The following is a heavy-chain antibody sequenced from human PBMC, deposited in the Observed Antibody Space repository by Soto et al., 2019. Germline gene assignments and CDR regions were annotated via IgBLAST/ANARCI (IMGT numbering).Heavy chain of an antibody. D-gene: IGHD2-15*01. CDR2: IYKSATT. CDR1: GDSISTVDYF. Sequence: SETLSLTCSVSGDSISTVDYFWAWVRQPPGQALEYIGYIYKSATTYYNPSFESRVAISLDTSKSQFSLNVTSLTAADTAVYFCARGRYCLTGRCFPNWFDPWGQGTLVTVSS. CDR3: ARGRYCLTGRCFPNWFDP. V-gene: IGHV4-30-4*01. J-gene: IGHJ5*02.